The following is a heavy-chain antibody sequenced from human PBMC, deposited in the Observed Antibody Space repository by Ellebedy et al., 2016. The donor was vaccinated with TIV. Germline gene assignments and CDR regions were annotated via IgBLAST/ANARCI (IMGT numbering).Heavy chain of an antibody. V-gene: IGHV3-30*18. CDR1: GFTFSSYG. Sequence: PGGSLRLSCAASGFTFSSYGMHWVRQAPGKGLEWVAVISYDGSNKYYADSVKGRFTSSRDNSKNTLYLQMNSLRAEDTAGYYCAKGRGGSYYSSIDYWGQGTLVTVSS. J-gene: IGHJ4*02. CDR3: AKGRGGSYYSSIDY. CDR2: ISYDGSNK. D-gene: IGHD1-26*01.